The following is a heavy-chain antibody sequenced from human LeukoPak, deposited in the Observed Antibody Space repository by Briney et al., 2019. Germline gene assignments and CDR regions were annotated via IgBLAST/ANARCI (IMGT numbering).Heavy chain of an antibody. CDR2: INPSGGST. CDR1: GYTFTSYY. CDR3: ARAVAGTLWSDY. J-gene: IGHJ4*02. V-gene: IGHV1-46*01. D-gene: IGHD6-19*01. Sequence: ASVSVSCKASGYTFTSYYMHWVRQAPGQGLEWTGIINPSGGSTSYAQKFQGRVTMTRDTSTSTVYMELSSLRSEDTAVYYCARAVAGTLWSDYWGQGTLVTVSS.